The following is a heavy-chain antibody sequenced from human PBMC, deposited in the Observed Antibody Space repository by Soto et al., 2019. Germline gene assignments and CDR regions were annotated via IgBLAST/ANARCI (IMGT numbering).Heavy chain of an antibody. CDR1: GFTFSSYA. V-gene: IGHV3-23*01. CDR2: ISGSGGST. Sequence: PGGSLRLSCAASGFTFSSYAMSWVRQAPGKGLEWVSAISGSGGSTYYADSVKGRFTISRDNSENTLYLQMNSLRAEDTAVYYCAKVGGHVDTVNWFDPWGQGTLVTVSS. J-gene: IGHJ5*02. CDR3: AKVGGHVDTVNWFDP. D-gene: IGHD5-18*01.